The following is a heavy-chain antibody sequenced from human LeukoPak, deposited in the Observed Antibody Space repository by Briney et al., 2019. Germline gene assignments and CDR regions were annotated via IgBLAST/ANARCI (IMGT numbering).Heavy chain of an antibody. CDR1: GFTFSNAW. J-gene: IGHJ4*02. D-gene: IGHD3-16*02. CDR3: TTEDSPTYYDYVWGSYRYEFVDY. V-gene: IGHV3-15*01. CDR2: IKSKTDGGTT. Sequence: GGSLRLSCAASGFTFSNAWMSWVRQAPGKGLEWVGRIKSKTDGGTTDYAAPVKGRFTISRDDSKNTLYLQMNSLKTEDTAVYYCTTEDSPTYYDYVWGSYRYEFVDYWGQGTLVTVSS.